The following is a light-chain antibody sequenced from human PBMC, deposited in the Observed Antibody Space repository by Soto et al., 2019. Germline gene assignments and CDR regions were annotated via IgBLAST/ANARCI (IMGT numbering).Light chain of an antibody. Sequence: EIVMTQSPAPLSVSPGERSTLSFRASQSVSGNLAWYQQKPGQAPRLLISGASTRATGIPARFSGSGSGTDFTLTISSLQSEDFAVYYCQQYNNWPRTFGQGTKVDIK. V-gene: IGKV3-15*01. CDR3: QQYNNWPRT. J-gene: IGKJ1*01. CDR2: GAS. CDR1: QSVSGN.